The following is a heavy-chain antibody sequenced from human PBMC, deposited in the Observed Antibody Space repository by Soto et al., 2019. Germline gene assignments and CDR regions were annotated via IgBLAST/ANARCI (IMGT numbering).Heavy chain of an antibody. Sequence: ASVKVSCKASGYTLTGYYMHWVRQAPGQGLEWMGWINPNSGGTNYAQKFQGWVTMTRDTSISTAYMELSRLRSDDTAVYYCATEGPLAVAVTTQYYYGMDVWG. J-gene: IGHJ6*02. CDR2: INPNSGGT. D-gene: IGHD6-19*01. CDR1: GYTLTGYY. CDR3: ATEGPLAVAVTTQYYYGMDV. V-gene: IGHV1-2*04.